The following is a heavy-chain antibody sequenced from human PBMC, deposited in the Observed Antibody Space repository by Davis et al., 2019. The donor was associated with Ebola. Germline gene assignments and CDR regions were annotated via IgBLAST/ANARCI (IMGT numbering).Heavy chain of an antibody. V-gene: IGHV3-49*04. CDR2: IRSKAYGGTT. CDR3: TRDKGHYYYGMDV. J-gene: IGHJ6*02. CDR1: GFTFGDYA. Sequence: GESLKLSCTASGFTFGDYAMSWVRQPPGKGLEWVGFIRSKAYGGTTEYAASVKGRFTISRDDSKSIAYLQMNSLKTEDTAVYYCTRDKGHYYYGMDVWGQGTTVTVSS.